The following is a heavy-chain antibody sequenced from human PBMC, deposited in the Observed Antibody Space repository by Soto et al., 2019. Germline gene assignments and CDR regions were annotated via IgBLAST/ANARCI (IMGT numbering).Heavy chain of an antibody. Sequence: GASVNVSCKASGGTFSSYAISWVRQAPGQGLEWMGGIIPIFGTANYAQKFQGRVTITADESTSTAYMELSSLISEDTAVYYCASRLRFLEWSHRCYYGMDVWGQGTTVTVSS. J-gene: IGHJ6*02. CDR1: GGTFSSYA. V-gene: IGHV1-69*13. D-gene: IGHD3-3*01. CDR2: IIPIFGTA. CDR3: ASRLRFLEWSHRCYYGMDV.